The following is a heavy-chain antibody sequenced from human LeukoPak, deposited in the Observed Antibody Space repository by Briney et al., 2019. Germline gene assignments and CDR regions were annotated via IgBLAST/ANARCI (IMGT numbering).Heavy chain of an antibody. CDR1: GGSISSYY. J-gene: IGHJ5*01. V-gene: IGHV4-59*01. CDR3: ATDRRGWFDS. Sequence: TSETLSLTCTVSGGSISSYYWSWIRQPPGKGLEWIGYIYHNGRTDYNPSLKSRVTISVDTSKNQFSLKLNSVTAADAAVYYCATDRRGWFDSWGQGTLVTVSS. CDR2: IYHNGRT.